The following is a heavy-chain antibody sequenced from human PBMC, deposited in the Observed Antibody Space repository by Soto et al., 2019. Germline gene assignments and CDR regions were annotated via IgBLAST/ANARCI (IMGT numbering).Heavy chain of an antibody. CDR3: ARDRYSSSGYYFDY. Sequence: SVKVSCKVSGCTFNSYAISWLRQAPGQGLEWMGGIIPIFGTANYAQKFQGRVTFTADESTSTAYMELSSLRSEDTAMYYCARDRYSSSGYYFDYWGQGTLFPVSS. CDR1: GCTFNSYA. CDR2: IIPIFGTA. J-gene: IGHJ4*02. D-gene: IGHD6-13*01. V-gene: IGHV1-69*13.